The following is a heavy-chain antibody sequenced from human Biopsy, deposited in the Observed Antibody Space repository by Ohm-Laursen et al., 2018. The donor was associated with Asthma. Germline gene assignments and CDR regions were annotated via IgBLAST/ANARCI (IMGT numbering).Heavy chain of an antibody. J-gene: IGHJ1*01. CDR3: ASDFPKDYVRYNFQF. V-gene: IGHV1-24*01. Sequence: SVKVSCKISGYSLTDLSMHWVRQAPGQGLEWMGGHDHEEGGTVNARRFQGRVTMTEDTSTDTAYMELSSLSSDDTAVYYCASDFPKDYVRYNFQFWGQGPLFPFSS. D-gene: IGHD2/OR15-2a*01. CDR1: GYSLTDLS. CDR2: HDHEEGGT.